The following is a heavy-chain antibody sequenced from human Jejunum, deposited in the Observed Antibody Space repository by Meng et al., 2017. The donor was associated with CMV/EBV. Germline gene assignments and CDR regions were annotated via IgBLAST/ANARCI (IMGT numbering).Heavy chain of an antibody. CDR2: IFHSGAT. Sequence: LSLPCVVSGGSLTGTNWWNWVRQPPGGGLEWIGEIFHSGATNYNPSLKSRVTISIDNSKNQFSLKLTSMTAADTAVYFCGDPPAGYWGQGILVTVSS. CDR1: GGSLTGTNW. J-gene: IGHJ4*02. V-gene: IGHV4/OR15-8*01. CDR3: GDPPAGY.